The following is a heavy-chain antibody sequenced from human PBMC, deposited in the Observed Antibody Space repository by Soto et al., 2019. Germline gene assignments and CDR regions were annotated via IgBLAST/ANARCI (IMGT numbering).Heavy chain of an antibody. CDR1: GYTFTSYG. Sequence: ASVKVSCKASGYTFTSYGISWVRQAPGQGLEWMGWISAYNGNTNYAQKLQGRVTMTTDTSTSTAYMELRSLRSDDTAVYYCARDKWNGIAAAGVDYWGQGTLVTVSS. CDR2: ISAYNGNT. D-gene: IGHD6-13*01. CDR3: ARDKWNGIAAAGVDY. V-gene: IGHV1-18*01. J-gene: IGHJ4*02.